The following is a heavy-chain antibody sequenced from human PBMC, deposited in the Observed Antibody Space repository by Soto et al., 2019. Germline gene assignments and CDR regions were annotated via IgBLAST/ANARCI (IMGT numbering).Heavy chain of an antibody. Sequence: GGSLRLSCATSGLTFNNYSMNWVRQAPGKGLEWVSSVSSSGRYIYYAGSVKGRFIISRDNAKNSLFLQMSSLRAEDTAVYYCVTYNWNYGLDHWGQGTLVTVSS. CDR2: VSSSGRYI. J-gene: IGHJ4*02. CDR1: GLTFNNYS. CDR3: VTYNWNYGLDH. D-gene: IGHD1-7*01. V-gene: IGHV3-21*01.